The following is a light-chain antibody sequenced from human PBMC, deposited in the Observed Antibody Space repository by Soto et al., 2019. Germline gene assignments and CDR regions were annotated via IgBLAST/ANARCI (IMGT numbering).Light chain of an antibody. CDR3: QQYNNWPPWT. J-gene: IGKJ1*01. Sequence: EIVMTQSPATLSVSPGERATLSCRASQSVSSNLAWYQQKPGQAPRLLIYGASTRATGIPARFSGSGSGTEFPLTISSLQSQDFAVYYCQQYNNWPPWTFGQGTKVENK. CDR2: GAS. CDR1: QSVSSN. V-gene: IGKV3-15*01.